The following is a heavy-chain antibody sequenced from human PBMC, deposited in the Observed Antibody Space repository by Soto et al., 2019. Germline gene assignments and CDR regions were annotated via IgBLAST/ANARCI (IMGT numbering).Heavy chain of an antibody. Sequence: QVQLVQSGAEVKKPGASVKVSCKASGYTFTSHDINWVRQATGQGLEWMGWMNPNSGNTGYAQKFQGRDTMTSNTSIVTAYMERSSLRSEDTAVYYWATSTRITIFGVVYIWGQGALVTVSS. CDR3: ATSTRITIFGVVYI. D-gene: IGHD3-3*01. CDR1: GYTFTSHD. CDR2: MNPNSGNT. V-gene: IGHV1-8*01. J-gene: IGHJ4*02.